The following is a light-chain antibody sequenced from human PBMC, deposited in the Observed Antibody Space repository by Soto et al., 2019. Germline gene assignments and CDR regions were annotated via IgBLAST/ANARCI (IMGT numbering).Light chain of an antibody. CDR3: QQSYSTPWT. V-gene: IGKV1-39*01. CDR1: QTISSH. CDR2: STS. J-gene: IGKJ1*01. Sequence: DIQMTQSPSSLSASVGDIVSITWRASQTISSHLNWYQQKPGIAPRLLIYSTSTLQSGVPSKFSGSASGTDFTLTISSLQPEDFATYYCQQSYSTPWTLGQGTKV.